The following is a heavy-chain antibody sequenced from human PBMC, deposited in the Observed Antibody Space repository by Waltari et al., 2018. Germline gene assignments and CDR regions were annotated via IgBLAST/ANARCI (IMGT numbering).Heavy chain of an antibody. J-gene: IGHJ4*02. Sequence: QVQLVESGGGVFQPGRSLRISCTASGFTFNTYGMQWVRQAPGKGLEWVALISYSGIIKYYADSVKGRFTISRDNSENTVYLEMNSLRPEDTAVYYCAKEQDKWLQSALDYWGQGIPVTVSS. V-gene: IGHV3-30*18. CDR2: ISYSGIIK. CDR1: GFTFNTYG. CDR3: AKEQDKWLQSALDY. D-gene: IGHD5-12*01.